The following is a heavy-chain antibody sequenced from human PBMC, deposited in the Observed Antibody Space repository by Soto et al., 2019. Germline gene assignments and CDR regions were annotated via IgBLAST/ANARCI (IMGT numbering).Heavy chain of an antibody. Sequence: PGLPLRVSCTASGFTISNAWLSRVRQAPGKGLEWIGRIKGESDGGTTDYATPVKGRFSISRDQSKDTLYLHMNSLKTEDTAVYYCTTGLSNGYYNFDYWGQGTPVTVSS. CDR1: GFTISNAW. CDR3: TTGLSNGYYNFDY. J-gene: IGHJ4*02. D-gene: IGHD3-22*01. CDR2: IKGESDGGTT. V-gene: IGHV3-15*01.